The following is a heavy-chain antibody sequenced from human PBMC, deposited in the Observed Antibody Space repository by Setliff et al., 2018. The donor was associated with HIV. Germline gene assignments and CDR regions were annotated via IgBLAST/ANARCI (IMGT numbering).Heavy chain of an antibody. CDR1: GGPLSGYC. Sequence: SETLSLTCGLYGGPLSGYCWTWIRQSPEKGLEWIGEINDGGDTKYNPSLMSRLSMSVEKSKNEFSLKVTSLTAADTAVYFCTRGPARRYPGSTVYGLWGQGTPVTVSS. CDR2: INDGGDT. D-gene: IGHD1-26*01. CDR3: TRGPARRYPGSTVYGL. J-gene: IGHJ1*01. V-gene: IGHV4-34*01.